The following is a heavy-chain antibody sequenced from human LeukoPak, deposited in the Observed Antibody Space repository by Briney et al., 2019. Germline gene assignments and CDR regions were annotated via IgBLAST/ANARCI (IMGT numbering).Heavy chain of an antibody. J-gene: IGHJ4*02. CDR3: ARDLRPSMVRGATPFDY. V-gene: IGHV3-7*01. CDR1: GFTFSSYW. D-gene: IGHD3-10*01. Sequence: GGSLRLSCAASGFTFSSYWMSWVRQAPGKGLEWVANINQDGGEKNYVDSVKGRFTISRDNAKNSLYLQMNSLRAEDTAVYYCARDLRPSMVRGATPFDYWGQGTLVTVSS. CDR2: INQDGGEK.